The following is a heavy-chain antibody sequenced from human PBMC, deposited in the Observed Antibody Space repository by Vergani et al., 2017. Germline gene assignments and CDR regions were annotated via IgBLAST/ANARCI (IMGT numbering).Heavy chain of an antibody. Sequence: QVQLVQSGAEVKKPGSSVKVSCKASGGTFSSYTISWVRQAPGQGLEWMGRLIPILGIANYAQKFQGRVTITADKSTSTAYMELSSLRSEDTAVYYCAGVEYSSSSDYYYGMDVWGQGTTVTVSS. V-gene: IGHV1-69*02. CDR1: GGTFSSYT. J-gene: IGHJ6*02. CDR2: LIPILGIA. CDR3: AGVEYSSSSDYYYGMDV. D-gene: IGHD6-6*01.